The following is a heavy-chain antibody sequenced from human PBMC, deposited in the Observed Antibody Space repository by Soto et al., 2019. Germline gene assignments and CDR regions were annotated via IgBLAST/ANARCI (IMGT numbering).Heavy chain of an antibody. J-gene: IGHJ4*02. D-gene: IGHD5-12*01. V-gene: IGHV4-30-2*01. CDR3: ARDSGYQEY. Sequence: SETLSLTCAVSGGSISSGGYSWSWIRQPPGKGLEWIGYIYHSGSTYYNPSLKSRVTISVDRSKNQFSLKLSSVTAADTAVYYCARDSGYQEYWGQGTLVTVSS. CDR1: GGSISSGGYS. CDR2: IYHSGST.